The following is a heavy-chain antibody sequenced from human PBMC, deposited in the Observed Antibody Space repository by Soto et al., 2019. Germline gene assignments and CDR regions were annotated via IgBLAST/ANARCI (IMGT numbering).Heavy chain of an antibody. V-gene: IGHV1-3*01. J-gene: IGHJ4*02. CDR1: GYTFTTYA. CDR2: INAGNGNT. CDR3: ARADYYDSSGGLYYFDY. Sequence: ASVKVSCKASGYTFTTYAMHWVHQAPGQRLEWMGWINAGNGNTKYSQNFQGRVTITRDASASTAYMELSRLRSDDTAVYYCARADYYDSSGGLYYFDYWGQGTLVTVSS. D-gene: IGHD3-22*01.